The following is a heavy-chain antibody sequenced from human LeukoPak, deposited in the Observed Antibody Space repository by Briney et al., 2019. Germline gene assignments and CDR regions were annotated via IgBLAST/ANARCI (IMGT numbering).Heavy chain of an antibody. CDR2: ISGSGGST. V-gene: IGHV3-23*01. D-gene: IGHD1-26*01. Sequence: GGSLRLSCAASGLTFSRYAMSWVRQAPGKGLEWVSSISGSGGSTYYVDSVKGRFTISRDNSKNTLYLQMNSLRAEDTAVYYCAKDVGKWESLHFFDYWGQGTLVTVSS. CDR1: GLTFSRYA. J-gene: IGHJ4*02. CDR3: AKDVGKWESLHFFDY.